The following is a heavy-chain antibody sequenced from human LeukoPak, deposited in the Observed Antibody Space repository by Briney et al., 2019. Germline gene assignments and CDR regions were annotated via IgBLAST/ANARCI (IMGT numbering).Heavy chain of an antibody. CDR1: GGSISSYY. V-gene: IGHV4-4*07. CDR2: IYTSGST. Sequence: SETLSLXCTVSGGSISSYYWSWIRQPAGKALEWIGRIYTSGSTNYNPSLESRVTMSIDTSKDQFSLKLSSVTAADTAVYYCASGRQWLILWGQGTLVTVSS. CDR3: ASGRQWLIL. D-gene: IGHD6-19*01. J-gene: IGHJ4*02.